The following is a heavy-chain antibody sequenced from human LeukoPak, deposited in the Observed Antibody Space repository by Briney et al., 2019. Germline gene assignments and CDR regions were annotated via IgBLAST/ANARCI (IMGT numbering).Heavy chain of an antibody. CDR1: GFTFDDYA. J-gene: IGHJ6*02. CDR2: ISWNSGSI. CDR3: ANQPTSPSSYAMDV. D-gene: IGHD3-16*01. V-gene: IGHV3-9*01. Sequence: GGSLRLCCAASGFTFDDYAMHWVRQAPGKGLEWVSGISWNSGSIGYADSVKGRFTISRDNAKNSLYLQMNSLRAEDTALYYCANQPTSPSSYAMDVWGQGTTVTVSS.